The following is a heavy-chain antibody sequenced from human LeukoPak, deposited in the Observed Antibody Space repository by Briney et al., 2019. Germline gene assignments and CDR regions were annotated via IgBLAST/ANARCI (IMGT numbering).Heavy chain of an antibody. CDR3: ARRVAAAGFDY. V-gene: IGHV3-74*01. Sequence: PGGSLRLSCAASGFTFSSYWMHWVRQAPGKGLVWVSRINSDGSSTNYANSVKGRFTISRDNAKNTLYLQMNSLRAEDTAVYHCARRVAAAGFDYWGQGTLVTVSS. CDR1: GFTFSSYW. CDR2: INSDGSST. J-gene: IGHJ4*02. D-gene: IGHD6-13*01.